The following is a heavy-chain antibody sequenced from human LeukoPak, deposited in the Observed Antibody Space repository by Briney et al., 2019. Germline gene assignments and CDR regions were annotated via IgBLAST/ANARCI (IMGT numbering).Heavy chain of an antibody. J-gene: IGHJ4*02. D-gene: IGHD6-13*01. Sequence: GGSLRLSCAASGFTFSSYAMSWVRQAPGKGLEWVSAISGSGGSTYYADSVKGRFTISRDNSKNTLYLQMNSLRTEDTAVYYCAKAQQLVLRYFDYWGQGTLVTVSS. CDR1: GFTFSSYA. CDR2: ISGSGGST. V-gene: IGHV3-23*01. CDR3: AKAQQLVLRYFDY.